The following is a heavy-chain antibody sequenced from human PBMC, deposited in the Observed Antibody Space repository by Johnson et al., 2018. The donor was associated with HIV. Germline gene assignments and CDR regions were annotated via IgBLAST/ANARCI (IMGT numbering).Heavy chain of an antibody. CDR2: INWNGGST. CDR3: ARGCRDGYTCDAFDI. J-gene: IGHJ3*02. D-gene: IGHD5-24*01. V-gene: IGHV3-20*04. CDR1: GFTFDDYG. Sequence: EVQLVESGGGVVRPGGSLRLSCAASGFTFDDYGMSWVRQAPGKGLEWVSGINWNGGSTGYADSVKGRFTISRDNARNSLYLQMNSLRAEDTAVYYCARGCRDGYTCDAFDIWGQGTMVTVSS.